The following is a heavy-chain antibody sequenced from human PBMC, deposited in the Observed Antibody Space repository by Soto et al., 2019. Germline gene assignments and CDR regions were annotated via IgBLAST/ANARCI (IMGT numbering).Heavy chain of an antibody. D-gene: IGHD1-20*01. J-gene: IGHJ4*02. CDR2: INSDGSST. CDR1: GFTFSSYW. V-gene: IGHV3-74*01. Sequence: EVQLVESGGGLVQPGGSLRLSCVASGFTFSSYWMHWVRQAPGKGPVWVSRINSDGSSTGYADFVKGRATISRDNARNTLYLQMNSLGAEDTAVYYCGSGISKSGTPQGYWGQGTLVTVSS. CDR3: GSGISKSGTPQGY.